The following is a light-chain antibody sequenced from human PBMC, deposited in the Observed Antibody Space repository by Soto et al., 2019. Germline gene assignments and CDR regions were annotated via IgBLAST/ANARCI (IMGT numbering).Light chain of an antibody. V-gene: IGKV1-5*01. CDR3: QQYNILST. J-gene: IGKJ1*01. CDR1: QTITRW. Sequence: DIQMTQSPSTLSASVGDRVTITCRASQTITRWMAWYQQKPGKAPKLLIYDASTLESGVPTRFSGSGSGTEFTLTISSLHPDDFATYYCQQYNILSTFGQGTKVDIK. CDR2: DAS.